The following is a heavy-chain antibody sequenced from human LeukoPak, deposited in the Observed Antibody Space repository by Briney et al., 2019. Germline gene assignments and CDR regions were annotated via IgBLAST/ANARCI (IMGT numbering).Heavy chain of an antibody. CDR3: ARVITIFGVVINYNWFDP. V-gene: IGHV1-69*01. CDR2: IIPIFGTA. J-gene: IGHJ5*02. D-gene: IGHD3-3*01. CDR1: GGTFSSYA. Sequence: SVKVSCKASGGTFSSYAISWVRQAPGQGLGWMGGIIPIFGTANYAQKFQGRVTITADESTSTAYMELSSLRSEDTAVYYCARVITIFGVVINYNWFDPWGQGTLVTVSS.